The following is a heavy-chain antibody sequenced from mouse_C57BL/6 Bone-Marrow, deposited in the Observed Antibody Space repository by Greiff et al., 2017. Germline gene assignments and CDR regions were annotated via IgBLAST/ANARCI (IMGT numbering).Heavy chain of an antibody. CDR3: ARAPYDYEGRGCAY. CDR1: GYTFTSYW. J-gene: IGHJ3*01. Sequence: QVQLQQPGAELVRPGSSVKLSCKASGYTFTSYWMDWVKQRPGQGLEWIGNIYPSDSETHYNQKFKDKATLTVDKSSSTAYMQLSSLTSEDSAVYYCARAPYDYEGRGCAYWGQGTLVTVSA. CDR2: IYPSDSET. D-gene: IGHD2-4*01. V-gene: IGHV1-61*01.